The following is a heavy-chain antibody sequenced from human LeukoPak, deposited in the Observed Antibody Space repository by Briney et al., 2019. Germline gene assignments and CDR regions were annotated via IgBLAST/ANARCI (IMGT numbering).Heavy chain of an antibody. CDR3: AREGTV. V-gene: IGHV3-66*01. J-gene: IGHJ4*02. D-gene: IGHD4-11*01. CDR1: GFTFSDHH. CDR2: IYSGGST. Sequence: GGSLRLSCAASGFTFSDHHMDWVRQAPGKGLEWVSIIYSGGSTYNADSVKGRFTISRDNSKNTLYLQMNSLRAEDTAVYYCAREGTVRGQGTLVTVSS.